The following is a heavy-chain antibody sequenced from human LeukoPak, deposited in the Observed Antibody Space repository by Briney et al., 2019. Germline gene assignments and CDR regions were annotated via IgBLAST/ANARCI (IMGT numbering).Heavy chain of an antibody. CDR2: IRSNTYGGTN. CDR1: GFIFGDYA. CDR3: SRSLGELSD. V-gene: IGHV3-49*04. D-gene: IGHD3-16*02. Sequence: PGASLRLSCTASGFIFGDYAMSWVRQAPGKGLWWVGFIRSNTYGGTNEYAASVKGRFTISSDDSKGIAYLQMSSLMSEDTAVYYCSRSLGELSDRGQGTLVTVSS. J-gene: IGHJ4*02.